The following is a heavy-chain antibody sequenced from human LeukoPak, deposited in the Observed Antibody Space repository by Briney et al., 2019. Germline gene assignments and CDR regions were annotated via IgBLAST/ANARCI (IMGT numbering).Heavy chain of an antibody. Sequence: ASVKVSCKASGHTFSDNHMHWVRQAPGQGLEWMGWISPNSGGTNYAQKFRGRVTMTRDTSISTAYMELSGLTPDDTAVYYCARRTGDGAFDIWGQGTVVTVSS. CDR1: GHTFSDNH. CDR3: ARRTGDGAFDI. CDR2: ISPNSGGT. D-gene: IGHD7-27*01. V-gene: IGHV1-2*02. J-gene: IGHJ3*02.